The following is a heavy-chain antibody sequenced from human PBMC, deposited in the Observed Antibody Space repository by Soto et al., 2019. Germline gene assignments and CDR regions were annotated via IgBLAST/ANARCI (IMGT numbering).Heavy chain of an antibody. V-gene: IGHV3-30-3*01. CDR1: GFTFSSYA. J-gene: IGHJ2*01. D-gene: IGHD6-6*01. CDR3: ARGVYSSSSGGWYFDL. CDR2: ISYDGSNK. Sequence: QVQLVESGGGVVQPGRSLRLSCAASGFTFSSYAMHWVRQAPGKGLEWVALISYDGSNKYYADSVKGRFTISRDNSKNTLYLQMNSLRAEDTAVYYCARGVYSSSSGGWYFDLWGRGTLVTVSS.